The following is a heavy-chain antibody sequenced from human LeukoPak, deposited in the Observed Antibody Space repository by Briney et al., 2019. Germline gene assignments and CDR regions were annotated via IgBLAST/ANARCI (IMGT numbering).Heavy chain of an antibody. CDR3: ARLTGIVGATLGYFDY. Sequence: PGGSLRLSCAASGFTFSSYSMNWVRQAPGKGLEWIGSIYYSGSTYYNSSLKSRVTISVDTSMNQFSLKLSSVTAADTAVYYCARLTGIVGATLGYFDYWGQGTLVTVSS. CDR2: IYYSGST. J-gene: IGHJ4*02. D-gene: IGHD1-26*01. CDR1: GFTFSSYSMN. V-gene: IGHV4-59*05.